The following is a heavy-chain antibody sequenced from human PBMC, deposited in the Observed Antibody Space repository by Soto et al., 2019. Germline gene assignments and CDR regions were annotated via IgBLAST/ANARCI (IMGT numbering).Heavy chain of an antibody. CDR3: SKSNGDTWERYFFDF. CDR2: ISGLGGRI. Sequence: EVQLLESGGGLVQPGGSLRLSCAASGFTFSSFSLSWVRQAPGKGLEWVSGISGLGGRIYYADSVKGRFTISRDKSKNTLYLKRHSLRAEDTAVYYCSKSNGDTWERYFFDFWVQGTMVTVSS. V-gene: IGHV3-23*01. CDR1: GFTFSSFS. D-gene: IGHD1-26*01. J-gene: IGHJ4*02.